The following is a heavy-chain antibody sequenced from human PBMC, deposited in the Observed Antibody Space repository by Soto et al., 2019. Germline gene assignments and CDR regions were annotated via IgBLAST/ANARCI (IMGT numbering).Heavy chain of an antibody. CDR2: INSDGSST. J-gene: IGHJ4*02. Sequence: EVQLVESGGGLVQPGGSLRLSCAASGFTFSSYWMHWVRQAPGKGLVWVSRINSDGSSTSYADSVKGRFTISRDNAKNTLYLQMNSLSAEDTAVYYCARELIDYSSGWYYFDYWGQGTLVTVSS. CDR3: ARELIDYSSGWYYFDY. CDR1: GFTFSSYW. D-gene: IGHD6-19*01. V-gene: IGHV3-74*01.